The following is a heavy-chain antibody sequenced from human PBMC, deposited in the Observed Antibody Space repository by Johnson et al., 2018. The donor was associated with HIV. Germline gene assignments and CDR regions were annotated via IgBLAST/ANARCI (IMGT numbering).Heavy chain of an antibody. V-gene: IGHV3-73*01. D-gene: IGHD3-22*01. Sequence: EVQLVESGGGLVQPGGSLKLSCAASGFTFSGSAMHWVRQASGKGLEWVGRIRSKANSYATAYAASVKGRFTISRDDSKNTAYLQMNSLKTEDTAVYYCTYPNTYYYHRSGYYPVNSFDIWGQGTMVTVSS. CDR2: IRSKANSYAT. CDR3: TYPNTYYYHRSGYYPVNSFDI. CDR1: GFTFSGSA. J-gene: IGHJ3*02.